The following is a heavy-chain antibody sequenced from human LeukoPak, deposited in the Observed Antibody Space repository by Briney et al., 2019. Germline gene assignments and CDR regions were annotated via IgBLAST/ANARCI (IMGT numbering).Heavy chain of an antibody. CDR1: GYTFTSNY. CDR3: ARDNDSRDPPHFDY. CDR2: ISPSGGST. D-gene: IGHD3-16*01. Sequence: ASVKVSCKAFGYTFTSNYMHWVRQAPGQGPEWMGVISPSGGSTTYAQKFQGRVTLTADKSTRTAYMELSSLRSEDTAVYYCARDNDSRDPPHFDYWGQGTLVTVSS. V-gene: IGHV1-46*01. J-gene: IGHJ4*02.